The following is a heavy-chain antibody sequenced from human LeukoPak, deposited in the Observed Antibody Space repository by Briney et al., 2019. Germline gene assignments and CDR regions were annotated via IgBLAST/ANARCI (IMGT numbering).Heavy chain of an antibody. CDR3: AKDWIPFNRVYDCFDS. V-gene: IGHV3-23*01. D-gene: IGHD3-16*01. J-gene: IGHJ4*02. CDR2: IGGHET. CDR1: GFTFSTNA. Sequence: PGGSLRLSCTTSGFTFSTNAMSWVRQAPGKGLECVSTIGGHETFYADSVKGRFTISRDNSKNTVYLHMSSLRVEDTAVYYCAKDWIPFNRVYDCFDSWGQGTLVTVSS.